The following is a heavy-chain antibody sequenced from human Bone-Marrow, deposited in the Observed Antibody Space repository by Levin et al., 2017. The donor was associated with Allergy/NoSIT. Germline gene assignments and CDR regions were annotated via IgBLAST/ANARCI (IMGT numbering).Heavy chain of an antibody. D-gene: IGHD4-11*01. J-gene: IGHJ3*01. Sequence: PGGSLRLSCAASGFTFSSFAMHWVRQAPDKGLEWVAIMRNHENDRYYADSVKGRFTISRDISKNTLYLQMNNLRADDTALYYCARDQDSIGPTAFDLWGPGTMVTVSA. V-gene: IGHV3-30*02. CDR1: GFTFSSFA. CDR2: MRNHENDR. CDR3: ARDQDSIGPTAFDL.